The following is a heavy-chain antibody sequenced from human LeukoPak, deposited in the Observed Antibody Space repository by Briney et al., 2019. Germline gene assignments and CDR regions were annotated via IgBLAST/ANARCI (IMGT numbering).Heavy chain of an antibody. D-gene: IGHD3-22*01. CDR3: AKGKYSPYYYDSSGYYYFDY. Sequence: PGGSLRLSCAASGFTFSSYSMNWVRQAPGKGLEWVSAIRGSGGSTYYADSVKGRFTISRDNSKNTLYLQMNRLRAEDTAVYYCAKGKYSPYYYDSSGYYYFDYWGQGTLVTVSS. J-gene: IGHJ4*02. CDR1: GFTFSSYS. CDR2: IRGSGGST. V-gene: IGHV3-23*01.